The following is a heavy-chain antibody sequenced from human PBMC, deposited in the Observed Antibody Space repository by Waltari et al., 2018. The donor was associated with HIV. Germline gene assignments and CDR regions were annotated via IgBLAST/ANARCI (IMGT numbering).Heavy chain of an antibody. Sequence: QGHLVQSGAEMRKPGASVKVSCEASGYMFTNFGISWVRQAPGQGLEWMGRIRNDNCDTNYAQEFRGRVTMTTDPSVSTAYMELRTLKADDTATYYCAREGTFDIWGQGTMVTVSS. CDR3: AREGTFDI. CDR2: IRNDNCDT. J-gene: IGHJ3*02. CDR1: GYMFTNFG. V-gene: IGHV1-18*01.